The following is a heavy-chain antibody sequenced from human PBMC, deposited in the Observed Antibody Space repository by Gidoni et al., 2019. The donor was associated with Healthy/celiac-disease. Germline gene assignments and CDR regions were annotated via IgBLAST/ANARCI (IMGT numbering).Heavy chain of an antibody. Sequence: EVQLLESGGGWVQPGGSLRLSWAASGFTFSSYAMSWVRQAPGKGLEGVSAISGSVGSTYYADSVKGRFTISRDNSKNTLYLQMNSLRAEDTAVYYCAKLGQWLYSADFDLWGRGTLVTVSS. D-gene: IGHD6-19*01. CDR2: ISGSVGST. V-gene: IGHV3-23*01. CDR1: GFTFSSYA. J-gene: IGHJ2*01. CDR3: AKLGQWLYSADFDL.